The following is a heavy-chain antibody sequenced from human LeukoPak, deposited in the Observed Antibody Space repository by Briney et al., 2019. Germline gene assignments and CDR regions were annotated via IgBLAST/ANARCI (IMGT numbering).Heavy chain of an antibody. D-gene: IGHD3-10*01. Sequence: SVKGRFTISRDNAKNSLYLQMNSLRAEDTAVYYCARDHYGSGSYYHFYYYYMDVWGKGTTVTISS. CDR3: ARDHYGSGSYYHFYYYYMDV. V-gene: IGHV3-21*01. J-gene: IGHJ6*03.